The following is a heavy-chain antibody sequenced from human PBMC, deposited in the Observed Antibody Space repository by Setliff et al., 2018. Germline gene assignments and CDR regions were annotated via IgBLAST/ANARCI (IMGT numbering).Heavy chain of an antibody. CDR3: ARGRGYSYGSTFHYYYGMDV. J-gene: IGHJ6*02. V-gene: IGHV4-61*02. CDR1: GGSISSGSYY. Sequence: SETLSLTCTVSGGSISSGSYYWSWIRQPAGKGLEWIGRIYTSGSTNYNPSLKSRVIISVDTSKNQFSLKLSSVTAADTAVYYCARGRGYSYGSTFHYYYGMDVWGQGTTVTVS. D-gene: IGHD5-18*01. CDR2: IYTSGST.